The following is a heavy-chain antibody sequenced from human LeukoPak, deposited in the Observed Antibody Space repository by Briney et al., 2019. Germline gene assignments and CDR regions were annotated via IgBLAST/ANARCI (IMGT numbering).Heavy chain of an antibody. V-gene: IGHV4-4*07. CDR2: IYSSGTT. CDR3: ARWRSAGLDY. Sequence: SETLSLTCTVSGGSISSYYWSWIRQPAGKGLEWIGRIYSSGTTDYSPFLKSRVTMSVDTSKNQFSLKLTSVTAADTAIYYCARWRSAGLDYWGQGNQVTVSS. CDR1: GGSISSYY. J-gene: IGHJ4*02. D-gene: IGHD6-19*01.